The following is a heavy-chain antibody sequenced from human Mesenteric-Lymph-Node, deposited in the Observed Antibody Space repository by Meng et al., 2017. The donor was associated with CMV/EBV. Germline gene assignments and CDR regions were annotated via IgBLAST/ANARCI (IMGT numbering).Heavy chain of an antibody. D-gene: IGHD2-15*01. Sequence: QVQLQESGPGLVKPSQTLSLTVSGDSISSGNNYWSWIRQPAGKGLEWIGRIYTTGSTSYNPSLKSRVTISVDTSKNQFSLTFRSVTAADTAMYYCARASCSGGTCYDPVFYFDYWGRGTLVTVSS. CDR3: ARASCSGGTCYDPVFYFDY. J-gene: IGHJ4*02. CDR1: GDSISSGNNY. V-gene: IGHV4-61*02. CDR2: IYTTGST.